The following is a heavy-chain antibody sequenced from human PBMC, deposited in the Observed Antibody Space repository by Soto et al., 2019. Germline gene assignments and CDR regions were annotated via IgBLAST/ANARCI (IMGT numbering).Heavy chain of an antibody. CDR3: ARLLRLESPFDP. CDR1: GGSISSSSYY. J-gene: IGHJ5*02. CDR2: IYYSGST. V-gene: IGHV4-39*01. Sequence: QLQLQESGPGLVKPSETLSLTCTVSGGSISSSSYYWGWIRQPPGKGLEWIGSIYYSGSTYYNPSLKSRVTISVDTSKNQFSLKLSSVTAADTAVYYCARLLRLESPFDPWGQGTLVTVSS.